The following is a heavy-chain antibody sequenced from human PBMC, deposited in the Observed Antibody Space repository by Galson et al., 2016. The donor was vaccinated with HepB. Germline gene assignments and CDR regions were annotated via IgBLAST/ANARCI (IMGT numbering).Heavy chain of an antibody. Sequence: SLRLSCAASGFSFSSYPMHWVRQAPGKGLEYVSGITTNGDDTKYAGSVKGRFTIFRDNSKNTLCLQMRSLRAEDTAVYYCVKSNLAAPGGFYGMDVWGQGTTVTVSS. CDR2: ITTNGDDT. D-gene: IGHD6-13*01. V-gene: IGHV3-64D*06. CDR3: VKSNLAAPGGFYGMDV. J-gene: IGHJ6*02. CDR1: GFSFSSYP.